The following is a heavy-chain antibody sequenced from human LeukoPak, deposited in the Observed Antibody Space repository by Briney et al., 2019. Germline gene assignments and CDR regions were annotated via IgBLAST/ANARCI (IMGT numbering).Heavy chain of an antibody. CDR2: INHSGST. CDR3: ARGLRGGLRPFPNAFDI. CDR1: GFTFSGYE. J-gene: IGHJ3*02. V-gene: IGHV4-34*01. D-gene: IGHD2-15*01. Sequence: PGGSLRLSCAASGFTFSGYEMNWIRQPPGKGLEWIGEINHSGSTNYNPSLKSRVTISVDTSKNQFSLKLSSVTAADTAVYYCARGLRGGLRPFPNAFDIWGQGTMVTVSS.